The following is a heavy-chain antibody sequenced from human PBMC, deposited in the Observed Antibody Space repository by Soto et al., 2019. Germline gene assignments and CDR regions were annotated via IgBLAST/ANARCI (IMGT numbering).Heavy chain of an antibody. V-gene: IGHV3-15*01. CDR1: GFTFSNAW. J-gene: IGHJ4*02. D-gene: IGHD3-22*01. Sequence: GESLKISCAASGFTFSNAWMSWVRQAPGKGLEWVGRIKSKTDGGTTDYAAPVKGRFTISRDDSKNTLYLQMNSLKTEATAVYYCTTAPYDSSGYYYYWGQGTLVTVSS. CDR3: TTAPYDSSGYYYY. CDR2: IKSKTDGGTT.